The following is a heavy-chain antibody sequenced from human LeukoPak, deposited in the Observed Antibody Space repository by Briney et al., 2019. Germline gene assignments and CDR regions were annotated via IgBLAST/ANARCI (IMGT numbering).Heavy chain of an antibody. V-gene: IGHV4-39*01. Sequence: PSETLSLTCTVSGGSISSRSYYWDWVRQPPGKGLEYIGSIFYSGSTYYSPSLKSRVPISVDTSKNQFSLKLSSVTAADSAMYYCARELAGGDAFDIWGQGAMVTVSS. CDR1: GGSISSRSYY. CDR3: ARELAGGDAFDI. D-gene: IGHD3-10*01. CDR2: IFYSGST. J-gene: IGHJ3*02.